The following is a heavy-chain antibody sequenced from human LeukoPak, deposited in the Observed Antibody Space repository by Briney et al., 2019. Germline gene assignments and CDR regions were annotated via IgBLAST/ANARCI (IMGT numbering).Heavy chain of an antibody. Sequence: SETLSLTCTVSGGSISSSSYYWGWIRQPPGKGLEWIGYIYYSGSTNYNPSLKSRVTISVDTSKNQFSLKLNSVTAADTAVYYCARVSGYDWESFYDYWGQGTLVTVSS. CDR3: ARVSGYDWESFYDY. CDR2: IYYSGST. D-gene: IGHD5-12*01. CDR1: GGSISSSSYY. V-gene: IGHV4-61*05. J-gene: IGHJ4*02.